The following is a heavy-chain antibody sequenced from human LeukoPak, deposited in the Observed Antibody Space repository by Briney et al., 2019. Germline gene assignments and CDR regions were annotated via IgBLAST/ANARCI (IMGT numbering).Heavy chain of an antibody. CDR2: IYTSGST. CDR3: ARHLYCSSTSCYQWYFDL. D-gene: IGHD2-2*01. J-gene: IGHJ2*01. V-gene: IGHV4-61*02. Sequence: PSETLSLTCTVSGGSISSGSYYWSWIRQPAGKGLEWIGRIYTSGSTYYNPSLKSRVTISVDTSKNQFSLKLSSVTAADTAVYYCARHLYCSSTSCYQWYFDLWGRGTLVTVSS. CDR1: GGSISSGSYY.